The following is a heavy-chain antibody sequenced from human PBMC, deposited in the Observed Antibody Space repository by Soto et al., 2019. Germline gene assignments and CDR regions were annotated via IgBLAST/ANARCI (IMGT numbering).Heavy chain of an antibody. D-gene: IGHD4-4*01. V-gene: IGHV3-30-3*01. CDR1: GFTFSSYA. CDR2: ISYDGSNK. Sequence: GGSLRLSCAASGFTFSSYAMHWVRQAPGKGLEWVAVISYDGSNKYYADSVKGRFTISRDNSKNTLYLQMNSLRAEDTAVYYCARVYSNYLLGIYYGMDVWGQGTTVTVSS. CDR3: ARVYSNYLLGIYYGMDV. J-gene: IGHJ6*02.